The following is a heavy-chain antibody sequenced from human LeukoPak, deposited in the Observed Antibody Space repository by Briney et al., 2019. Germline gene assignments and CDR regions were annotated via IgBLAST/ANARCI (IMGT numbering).Heavy chain of an antibody. Sequence: SETLSLTCTVSGGSISSYYWSWIRQPPGEGLEWIGYIQNSGNTNYNPSLKGRVSISLDTSKNQFSLSLSSVTAADTAVYFCARDAHYYDPFPAYFDFWGQGTLVTVSS. CDR3: ARDAHYYDPFPAYFDF. CDR2: IQNSGNT. D-gene: IGHD3-22*01. J-gene: IGHJ4*02. V-gene: IGHV4-59*12. CDR1: GGSISSYY.